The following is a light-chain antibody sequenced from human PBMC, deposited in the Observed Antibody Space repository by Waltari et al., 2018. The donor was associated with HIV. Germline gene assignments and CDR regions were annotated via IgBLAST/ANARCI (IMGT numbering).Light chain of an antibody. Sequence: EIVVTQFPAALSVSPGERASLPSIVSQSVSANLAWYHQVAGQAPRLLISDSSNRATGVPDRFSGSGSGTHFTLSISSLQSEDSGVYYCQQYSDWPRAFGLGTKVEV. CDR3: QQYSDWPRA. CDR2: DSS. CDR1: QSVSAN. J-gene: IGKJ1*01. V-gene: IGKV3-15*01.